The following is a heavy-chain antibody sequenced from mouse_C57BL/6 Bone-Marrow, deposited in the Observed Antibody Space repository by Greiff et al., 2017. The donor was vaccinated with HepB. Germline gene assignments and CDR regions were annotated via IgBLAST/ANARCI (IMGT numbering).Heavy chain of an antibody. Sequence: EVQLVESGPGLVKPSQTVFLTCTVTGISITTGNYRWSWIRQFPGNKLEWIGYIYYSGTITYNPSLTSRTTITRDTPKNQFFLEMNSLTAEDTATYYCARDVQFITTVVAFRYFDVWGTGTTVTVSS. V-gene: IGHV3-5*01. CDR2: IYYSGTI. CDR3: ARDVQFITTVVAFRYFDV. CDR1: GISITTGNYR. D-gene: IGHD1-1*01. J-gene: IGHJ1*03.